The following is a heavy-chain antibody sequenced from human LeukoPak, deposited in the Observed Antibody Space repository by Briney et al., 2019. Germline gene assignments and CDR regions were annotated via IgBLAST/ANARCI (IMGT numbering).Heavy chain of an antibody. J-gene: IGHJ4*02. D-gene: IGHD4-17*01. Sequence: SETLSLTCTASGGSISSYYWSWIRQPPGKGLEWIGYIYYSGSTNYNPSLKSRVTISVGTSKNQFSLKLSSVTAADTAVYYCARVGYGDYLVDYWGQGTLVTVSS. CDR3: ARVGYGDYLVDY. CDR2: IYYSGST. V-gene: IGHV4-59*01. CDR1: GGSISSYY.